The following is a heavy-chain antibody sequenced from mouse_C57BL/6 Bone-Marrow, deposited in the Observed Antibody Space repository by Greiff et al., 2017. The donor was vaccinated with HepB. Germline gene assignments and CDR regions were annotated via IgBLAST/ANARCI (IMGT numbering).Heavy chain of an antibody. Sequence: VKLVESGAELVKPGASVKMSCKASGYTFTTYPIEWMKQNHGKSLEWIGNFHPYNDDTKYNEKFKGKATLTVEKSSSTVYLELSRLTSDDSAVYYCARGIWDYYYGSSYYFDYWGQGTTLTVSS. CDR1: GYTFTTYP. CDR3: ARGIWDYYYGSSYYFDY. CDR2: FHPYNDDT. V-gene: IGHV1-47*01. J-gene: IGHJ2*01. D-gene: IGHD1-1*01.